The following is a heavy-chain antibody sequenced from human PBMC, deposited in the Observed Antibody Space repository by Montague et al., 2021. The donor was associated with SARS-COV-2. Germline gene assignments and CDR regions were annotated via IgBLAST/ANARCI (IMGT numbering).Heavy chain of an antibody. V-gene: IGHV4-39*07. D-gene: IGHD2-15*01. CDR1: GGSISSSSYY. CDR3: ARAPPGYWGFVVVVAAHFDY. J-gene: IGHJ4*02. Sequence: SETLSLTCTVSGGSISSSSYYWGWIRQPTGKGLEWIGSIYYSGSTYYNPSLKSRVTISVDTSKNQFSLKLRSVTAADKAVYYCARAPPGYWGFVVVVAAHFDYWGQGTLVTVSS. CDR2: IYYSGST.